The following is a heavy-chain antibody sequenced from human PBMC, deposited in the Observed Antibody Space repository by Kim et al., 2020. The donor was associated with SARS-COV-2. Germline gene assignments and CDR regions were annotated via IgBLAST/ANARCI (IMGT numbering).Heavy chain of an antibody. Sequence: SVKVSCKASGGTFSSYAISWVRQAPGQGLEWMGGIIPIFGTANYAQKFQGRVTITADESTSTAYMELSSLRSEDTAVYYCARGGGAVAGTGNWFDPWGQGTLVTVSS. CDR2: IIPIFGTA. CDR1: GGTFSSYA. CDR3: ARGGGAVAGTGNWFDP. V-gene: IGHV1-69*13. J-gene: IGHJ5*02. D-gene: IGHD6-19*01.